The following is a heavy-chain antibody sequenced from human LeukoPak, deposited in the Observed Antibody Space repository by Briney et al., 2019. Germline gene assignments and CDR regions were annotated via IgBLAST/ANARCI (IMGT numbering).Heavy chain of an antibody. Sequence: RPGGSLRLSCAASGFTFSSYSMTWVRQAPGKGLEWVSYISSSSSTIYYADSVKGRFTISRDNAKNSLYLQMNSLRAEDTAVYYCARDSYGHDYWGQGNLVTVSS. CDR1: GFTFSSYS. D-gene: IGHD5-18*01. V-gene: IGHV3-48*01. J-gene: IGHJ4*02. CDR2: ISSSSSTI. CDR3: ARDSYGHDY.